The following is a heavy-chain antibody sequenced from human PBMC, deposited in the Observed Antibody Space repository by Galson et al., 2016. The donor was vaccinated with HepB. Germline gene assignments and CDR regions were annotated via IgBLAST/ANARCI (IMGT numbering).Heavy chain of an antibody. V-gene: IGHV3-33*01. CDR2: IWHDGSHQ. CDR3: SRESPHIAVPVLDD. Sequence: YLRLTCAASGFVFSSSSTHGARQVPGKGREWVALIWHDGSHQYYADSVKGRFTISRDNSKNTLYLQMNSRRAEVSAVYDCSRESPHIAVPVLDDWGQGTLVTVSS. J-gene: IGHJ4*02. D-gene: IGHD6-19*01. CDR1: GFVFSSSS.